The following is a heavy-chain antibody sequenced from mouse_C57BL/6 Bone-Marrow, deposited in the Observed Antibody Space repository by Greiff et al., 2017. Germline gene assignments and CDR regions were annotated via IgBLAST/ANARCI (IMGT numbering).Heavy chain of an antibody. Sequence: EVQRVESGGGLVQPKGSLKLSCAASGFSFNTYAMNWVRQAPGKGLEWVARIRSKGNNYATYYADSVKDSFTISRDDSESVLYLQMNNWKTSDTSIYDCVRGAMDYWRPGTSVPASS. CDR3: VRGAMDY. J-gene: IGHJ4*01. CDR2: IRSKGNNYAT. V-gene: IGHV10-1*01. CDR1: GFSFNTYA.